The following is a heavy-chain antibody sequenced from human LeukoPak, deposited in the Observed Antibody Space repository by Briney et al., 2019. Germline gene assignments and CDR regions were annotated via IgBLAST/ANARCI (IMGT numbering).Heavy chain of an antibody. CDR3: ASTYCSSTSCYLADYYYYYMDV. CDR2: ISAYNGNT. Sequence: ASVKVSCKASGYTFTSYGISWVRQAPGQGLEWMGWISAYNGNTNYAQKLQGRVTMTTDTSTSTAYMELRSLRSEDTAVYYCASTYCSSTSCYLADYYYYYMDVWGKGTTVTVSS. CDR1: GYTFTSYG. V-gene: IGHV1-18*01. J-gene: IGHJ6*03. D-gene: IGHD2-2*01.